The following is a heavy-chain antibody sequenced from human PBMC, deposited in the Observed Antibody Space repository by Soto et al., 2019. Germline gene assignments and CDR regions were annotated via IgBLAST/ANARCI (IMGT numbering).Heavy chain of an antibody. Sequence: SETLSLTCTVSGASISGFYWSWIRKSAGKGLEWIGRIYATGTTDYNPSLKSRVMMSVDTSKKQFSLKLRTVTAADTAVYYCVRDGTKTLRDWFDPWGQGISVTVSS. CDR1: GASISGFY. CDR2: IYATGTT. CDR3: VRDGTKTLRDWFDP. D-gene: IGHD1-1*01. V-gene: IGHV4-4*07. J-gene: IGHJ5*02.